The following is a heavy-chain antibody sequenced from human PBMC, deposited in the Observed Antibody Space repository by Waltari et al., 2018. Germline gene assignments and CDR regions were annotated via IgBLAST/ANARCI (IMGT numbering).Heavy chain of an antibody. Sequence: QVQLVQSGAEVKKPGSSVKVSCKASGGTFSSYAISWVRQAPGQGLEWMGGIIPIFGTANYAQKFQGRVTITADESTSTAYMELSSLRSEDTAVYYCAREGEYCSGGSCYSRYFDYWGQGTLVTV. CDR1: GGTFSSYA. V-gene: IGHV1-69*01. J-gene: IGHJ4*02. CDR2: IIPIFGTA. CDR3: AREGEYCSGGSCYSRYFDY. D-gene: IGHD2-15*01.